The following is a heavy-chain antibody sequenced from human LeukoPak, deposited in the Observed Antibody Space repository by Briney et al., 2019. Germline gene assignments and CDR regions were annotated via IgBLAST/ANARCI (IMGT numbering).Heavy chain of an antibody. CDR2: FKSDRSTT. Sequence: EAGGSLRLSGAASGFTFSSYWMHWGRHAPGKGLVWVSRFKSDRSTTTYAHSVKGRFTISRDNAKNTLYLQMSSLRAEDTAVYYCARVVDTYFDYWGQGTVVTVSA. CDR1: GFTFSSYW. CDR3: ARVVDTYFDY. J-gene: IGHJ4*02. D-gene: IGHD5-18*01. V-gene: IGHV3-74*01.